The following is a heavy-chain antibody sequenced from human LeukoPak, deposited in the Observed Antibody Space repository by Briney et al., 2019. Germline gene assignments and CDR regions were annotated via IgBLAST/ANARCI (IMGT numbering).Heavy chain of an antibody. D-gene: IGHD6-19*01. J-gene: IGHJ4*02. CDR2: INHSGST. CDR1: GGSFSGYY. CDR3: ASSPLISSGWLGFDY. V-gene: IGHV4-34*01. Sequence: SETLSLTCAVYGGSFSGYYWSWIRQPPGKGLEWIGEINHSGSTNYNPSLKSRVTISVDTSKNQFSLKLSSVTAADTAVYYCASSPLISSGWLGFDYWGQGILVTVSS.